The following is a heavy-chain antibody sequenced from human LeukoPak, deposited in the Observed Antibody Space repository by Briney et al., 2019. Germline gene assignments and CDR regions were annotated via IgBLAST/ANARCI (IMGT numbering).Heavy chain of an antibody. CDR3: AKDKSDMVRGFGDASDI. J-gene: IGHJ3*02. V-gene: IGHV3-74*01. CDR2: IHTYGSIT. CDR1: GFTFSSYW. D-gene: IGHD3-10*01. Sequence: GGSLRLSCAASGFTFSSYWMHWVRKAPRKGLVWVSRIHTYGSITNYADSVKGRFTISRDNANNTLYLLMNSRRDEDTAVYYGAKDKSDMVRGFGDASDIWGQGTKVTVSS.